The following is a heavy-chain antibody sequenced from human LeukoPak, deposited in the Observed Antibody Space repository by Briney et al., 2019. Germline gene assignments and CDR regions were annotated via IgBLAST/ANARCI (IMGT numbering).Heavy chain of an antibody. Sequence: GSVKVSCKASGYIFTSYDINWVRQATGQRLEWLGWMSPNSGNTGYAQNFQGRVTMTRSTALSTAYMELSSLKFDDTAVYYCTRGPPNWGYDFWGQGTLVTVSS. CDR1: GYIFTSYD. CDR2: MSPNSGNT. J-gene: IGHJ4*02. CDR3: TRGPPNWGYDF. D-gene: IGHD3/OR15-3a*01. V-gene: IGHV1-8*01.